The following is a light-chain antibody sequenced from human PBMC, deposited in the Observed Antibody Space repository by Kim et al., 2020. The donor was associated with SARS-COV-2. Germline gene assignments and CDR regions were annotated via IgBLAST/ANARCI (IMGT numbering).Light chain of an antibody. CDR1: QSVSSSY. J-gene: IGKJ5*01. V-gene: IGKV3-20*01. CDR2: STS. CDR3: QQYGSLIT. Sequence: EIVLTQSPGTLSLSPGERATLSCRPSQSVSSSYLAWYQQTPGQAPRLLIYSTSSRATGIPDRFSGSGSGTDFTLTISRLEPEDSAVYYCQQYGSLITFGQGTRLEIK.